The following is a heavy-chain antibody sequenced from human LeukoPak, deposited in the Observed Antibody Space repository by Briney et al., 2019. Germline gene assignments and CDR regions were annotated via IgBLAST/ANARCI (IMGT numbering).Heavy chain of an antibody. CDR1: GVSFTTYY. Sequence: SETLSLTCGVSGVSFTTYYWSWIRQSPEKGLEWIGEVNHSGYTNYNPSLKGRVSISVDTSMNQFSLKLSSVTAADTAVYYCARQLYGSDYWGQGTLVTVSS. V-gene: IGHV4-34*01. CDR2: VNHSGYT. CDR3: ARQLYGSDY. D-gene: IGHD4-17*01. J-gene: IGHJ4*02.